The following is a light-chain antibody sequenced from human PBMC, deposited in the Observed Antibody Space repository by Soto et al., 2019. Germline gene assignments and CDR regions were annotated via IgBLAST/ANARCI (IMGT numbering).Light chain of an antibody. CDR2: GAS. J-gene: IGKJ1*01. CDR3: QQYNNWPRT. CDR1: QSVRSN. V-gene: IGKV3-15*01. Sequence: ETVMTQSPGTLSVSAGERVTLSCRASQSVRSNLAWYQQKPGQAPRLLLYGASTRATDIPARFSGSGSGTDFTLTISSLQSEDFAVYYCQQYNNWPRTFGQGTKVDIK.